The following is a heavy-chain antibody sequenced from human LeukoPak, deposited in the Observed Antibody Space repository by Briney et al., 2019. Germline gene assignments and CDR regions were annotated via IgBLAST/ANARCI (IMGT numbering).Heavy chain of an antibody. CDR1: GFTFSTYW. D-gene: IGHD2/OR15-2a*01. J-gene: IGHJ6*02. CDR3: AKGLRSNYYGVDV. Sequence: GGSLRLSCAASGFTFSTYWMHWVRQAPGKGLVWVARIKGDGSSTIYADSVKGRFTISRDNSKNTLYLQTSSLRVEDTAVYYCAKGLRSNYYGVDVWGQGTTVTVSS. V-gene: IGHV3-74*01. CDR2: IKGDGSST.